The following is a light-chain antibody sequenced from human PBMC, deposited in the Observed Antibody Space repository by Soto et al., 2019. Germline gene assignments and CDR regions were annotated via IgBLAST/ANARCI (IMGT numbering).Light chain of an antibody. CDR3: SSYTSSSTLYV. CDR2: EVS. V-gene: IGLV2-14*01. J-gene: IGLJ1*01. CDR1: SXDVGRYNY. Sequence: QSVLTQPASVSGSPGQSITISCTGSSXDVGRYNYVSWYQHHPGKAPKLMIYEVSNRPSGVSNRFSGSKSGNTASLTISGLQAEDEADYHCSSYTSSSTLYVFGTGTKVTVL.